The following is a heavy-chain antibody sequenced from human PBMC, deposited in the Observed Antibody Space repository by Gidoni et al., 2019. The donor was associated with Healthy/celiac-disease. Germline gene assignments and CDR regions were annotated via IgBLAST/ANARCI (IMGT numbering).Heavy chain of an antibody. Sequence: QVQLQQSGPGLVKPSQTLSLPCAISGDSVPCHSAPWIWIRQSPSRGLEWLGRTYYRSKWYNDYAVSVKRRITSNPDTSKNQFSLQLNSVTPEDTAVYYCARDTRVAGTPYYYYMDVWGKGTTVTVSS. CDR3: ARDTRVAGTPYYYYMDV. V-gene: IGHV6-1*01. CDR1: GDSVPCHSAP. CDR2: TYYRSKWYN. D-gene: IGHD6-19*01. J-gene: IGHJ6*03.